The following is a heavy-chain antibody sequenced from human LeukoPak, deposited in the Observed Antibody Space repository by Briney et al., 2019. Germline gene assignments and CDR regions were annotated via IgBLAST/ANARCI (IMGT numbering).Heavy chain of an antibody. CDR3: ARERQDTIVHSGAFDI. J-gene: IGHJ3*02. Sequence: PGRSLRLSCAASGFTFSTYFMHWVRQAPGKGLEWVAVIASDGSHTFYVESVKGRFTISRDNSKNTLYLQMNSLRAEDTAVYFCARERQDTIVHSGAFDIWGQGTKVTVSS. CDR1: GFTFSTYF. V-gene: IGHV3-30-3*01. CDR2: IASDGSHT. D-gene: IGHD3-10*01.